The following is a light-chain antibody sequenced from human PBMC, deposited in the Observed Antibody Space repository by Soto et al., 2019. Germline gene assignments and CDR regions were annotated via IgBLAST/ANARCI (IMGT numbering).Light chain of an antibody. V-gene: IGLV2-14*03. J-gene: IGLJ3*02. Sequence: QSVLTQPASVSGSPGQSITISCTGTSSDVCAYNYVSWYQQHPGKAPKLMIYEVSNRPSGVSNRFSGSKSANTASLTISGLQAGDEADYYCSSYTSSSTWLFGGGTQLTVL. CDR3: SSYTSSSTWL. CDR1: SSDVCAYNY. CDR2: EVS.